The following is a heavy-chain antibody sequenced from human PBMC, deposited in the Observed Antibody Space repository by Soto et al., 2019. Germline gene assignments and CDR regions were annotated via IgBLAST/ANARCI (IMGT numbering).Heavy chain of an antibody. CDR2: IDPSDSYT. J-gene: IGHJ6*02. Sequence: PGESLKISCKGSGYSFTSFWISWVRQMPGKGLEWMGRIDPSDSYTNYSPSFQGHVTISADKSISTAYLQWSSLKASDTAMYYCARRVHDYRGMDVWGQGTTVTVSS. CDR1: GYSFTSFW. D-gene: IGHD4-4*01. V-gene: IGHV5-10-1*01. CDR3: ARRVHDYRGMDV.